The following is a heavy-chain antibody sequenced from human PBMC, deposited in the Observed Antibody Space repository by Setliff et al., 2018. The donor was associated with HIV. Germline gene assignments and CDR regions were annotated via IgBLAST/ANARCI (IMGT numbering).Heavy chain of an antibody. Sequence: SETLSLTCAVSGCPISSGFYWGWVRQPPGKGLEWIGSTHHSGTTYYNPSLKSRVAISLHTSKNQFSLRLTSVTAADTAVYYCARDYGQEDTAMDFNYWGRGTLVTVSS. CDR1: GCPISSGFY. D-gene: IGHD5-18*01. CDR3: ARDYGQEDTAMDFNY. CDR2: THHSGTT. V-gene: IGHV4-38-2*02. J-gene: IGHJ4*02.